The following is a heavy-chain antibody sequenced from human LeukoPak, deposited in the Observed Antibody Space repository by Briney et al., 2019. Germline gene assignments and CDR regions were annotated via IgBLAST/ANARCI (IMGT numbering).Heavy chain of an antibody. J-gene: IGHJ3*02. D-gene: IGHD3-22*01. V-gene: IGHV4-61*02. CDR2: IYTSGST. CDR3: ARATGEMRRFWGYDSSGPTKNDAFDI. Sequence: PSQTLSLTCTVSGGSISSGSYYWSWIRQPAGKGLEWIGRIYTSGSTNYNPSLKSRVTISVDTSKNQFSLKLSSVTAADTAVYYCARATGEMRRFWGYDSSGPTKNDAFDIWGQGTMVTVSS. CDR1: GGSISSGSYY.